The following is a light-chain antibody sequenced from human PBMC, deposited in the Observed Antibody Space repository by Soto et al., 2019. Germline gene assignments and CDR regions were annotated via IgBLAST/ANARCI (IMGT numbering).Light chain of an antibody. CDR2: GAS. J-gene: IGKJ4*01. CDR3: QQYNNWPIT. CDR1: QSVSNN. V-gene: IGKV3-15*01. Sequence: EIVLTPSPGTLSLSPGERATLSCRASQSVSNNYLAWYQQKPGQAPRLLIYGASSRATGIPARFSGSGSGTEFTLTISSLQSEDFAVYYCQQYNNWPITFGGGTKVDI.